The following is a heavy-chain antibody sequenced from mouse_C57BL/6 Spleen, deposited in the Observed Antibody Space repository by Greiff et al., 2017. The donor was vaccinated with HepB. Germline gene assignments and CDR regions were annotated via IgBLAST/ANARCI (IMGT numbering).Heavy chain of an antibody. CDR2: ISDGGSYT. J-gene: IGHJ2*01. V-gene: IGHV5-4*01. CDR1: GFTFSSYA. CDR3: ARESYDYGYYFDY. D-gene: IGHD2-4*01. Sequence: EVKLVESGGGLVKPGGSLKLSCAASGFTFSSYAMSWVRQTPEKRLEWVATISDGGSYTYYPDNVKGRFTISRDNANNNLYLQMSHLKSEDTSRYYCARESYDYGYYFDYWGQCTTLTVSS.